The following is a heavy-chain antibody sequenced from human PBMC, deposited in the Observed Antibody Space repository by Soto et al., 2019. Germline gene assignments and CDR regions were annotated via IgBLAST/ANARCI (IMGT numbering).Heavy chain of an antibody. CDR2: IYHSGST. D-gene: IGHD6-6*01. V-gene: IGHV4-30-2*01. CDR3: AGGIAARPLGY. CDR1: GGSISSGGFS. J-gene: IGHJ4*02. Sequence: QLQLQESGSGLVRPSQTLSLTCAVSGGSISSGGFSWSWIRQPPGKGLESIGYIYHSGSTHYNPALKXRXTXSXHRSKNQFSLKLSSVTAADTAVYYCAGGIAARPLGYWGQGTLVTVSS.